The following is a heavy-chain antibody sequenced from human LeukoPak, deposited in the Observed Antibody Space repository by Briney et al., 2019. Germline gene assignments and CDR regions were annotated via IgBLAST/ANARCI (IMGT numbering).Heavy chain of an antibody. CDR1: GFPFSSYW. D-gene: IGHD5-24*01. Sequence: QTGGSLRLSCVASGFPFSSYWMTWVRQAPGKGLEWVANIKQDGSKKSYVDSVKGRFTISRDNAKNSLYLQMNSLRAEDTAIYYCTRVGYIDEGIDYWGQGTLDTVSS. CDR2: IKQDGSKK. J-gene: IGHJ4*02. CDR3: TRVGYIDEGIDY. V-gene: IGHV3-7*04.